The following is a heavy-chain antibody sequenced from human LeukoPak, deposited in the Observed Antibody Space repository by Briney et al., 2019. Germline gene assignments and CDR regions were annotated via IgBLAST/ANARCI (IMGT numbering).Heavy chain of an antibody. CDR1: GFTFSNAW. D-gene: IGHD5/OR15-5a*01. J-gene: IGHJ6*02. V-gene: IGHV3-15*01. Sequence: GGSLRLSCAASGFTFSNAWMSWVRQAPGQGLEWIGRIKSKTDGETTEYAAPVKGRFTISRDDSKNTLYLQMNSLKTEDTAVYYCTTLRLALAYGVDVWGQGTTVTASS. CDR2: IKSKTDGETT. CDR3: TTLRLALAYGVDV.